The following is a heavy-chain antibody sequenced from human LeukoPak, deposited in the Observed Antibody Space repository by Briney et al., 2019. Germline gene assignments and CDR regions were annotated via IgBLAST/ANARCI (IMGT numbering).Heavy chain of an antibody. J-gene: IGHJ4*02. CDR2: IINSGGST. CDR3: AKDIYGDYGGLDY. V-gene: IGHV3-23*01. D-gene: IGHD4-17*01. Sequence: GGSLRLSCAASGFTFSSYSMNWVRQAPGKGLEWVSTIINSGGSTYYADSVKGRFTISRDSSKNTLYLQMNSLRAEDTAVYYCAKDIYGDYGGLDYWGQGTLVTVSS. CDR1: GFTFSSYS.